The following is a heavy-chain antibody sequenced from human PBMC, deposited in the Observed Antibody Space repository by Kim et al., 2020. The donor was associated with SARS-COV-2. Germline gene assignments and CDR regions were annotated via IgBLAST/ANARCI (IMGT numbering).Heavy chain of an antibody. CDR1: GGSISSSSYY. CDR2: IYYSGST. Sequence: SETLSLTCTVSGGSISSSSYYWGWIRQPPGKGLEWIGSIYYSGSTYYNPSLKSRVTISVDTSKNQFSLKLSSVTAADTAVYYCAVPTPGHQGYYYYGMDVWGQGTTVTVSS. CDR3: AVPTPGHQGYYYYGMDV. D-gene: IGHD2-2*01. V-gene: IGHV4-39*01. J-gene: IGHJ6*02.